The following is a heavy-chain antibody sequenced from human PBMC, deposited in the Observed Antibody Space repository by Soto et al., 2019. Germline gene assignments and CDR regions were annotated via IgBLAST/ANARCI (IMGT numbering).Heavy chain of an antibody. Sequence: EVQLVESGGGLVQPGGSLRLSCAASGITFSSYWMHWVRQAPGKGLVWVSRINIDGSSTSYADSVKGRFTISRDNAKNTLYLKMNSLRAEVTAVYYCAREYSSSLYFDYWGQGTLVTVSS. V-gene: IGHV3-74*01. CDR1: GITFSSYW. J-gene: IGHJ4*02. D-gene: IGHD6-13*01. CDR2: INIDGSST. CDR3: AREYSSSLYFDY.